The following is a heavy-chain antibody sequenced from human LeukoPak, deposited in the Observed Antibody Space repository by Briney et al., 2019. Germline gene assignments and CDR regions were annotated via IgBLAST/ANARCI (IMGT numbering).Heavy chain of an antibody. D-gene: IGHD1-14*01. CDR2: ISSSGDAT. CDR1: GFTLNNYA. Sequence: SGGSLRLSCAASGFTLNNYAMNWVRQAPGKDLEWVSLISSSGDATYYADSVQGRFTISRDNSRNTLYLHIDSLRVEDTATYYCARGTTDLDYWGQGTRVIVSS. CDR3: ARGTTDLDY. J-gene: IGHJ4*02. V-gene: IGHV3-23*01.